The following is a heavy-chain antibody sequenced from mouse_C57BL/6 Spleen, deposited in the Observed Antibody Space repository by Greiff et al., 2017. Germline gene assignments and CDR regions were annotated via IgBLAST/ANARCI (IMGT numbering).Heavy chain of an antibody. CDR3: ARDPYSNYEAWFAY. CDR1: GFTFSSYA. J-gene: IGHJ3*01. Sequence: DVHLVESGGGLVKPGGSLKLSCAASGFTFSSYAMSWVRQTPEKRLEWVATISDGGSYTYYPDNVKGRFTISRDNAKNNLYLQMSHLKSEDTAMYYCARDPYSNYEAWFAYWGQGTLVTVSA. D-gene: IGHD2-5*01. V-gene: IGHV5-4*01. CDR2: ISDGGSYT.